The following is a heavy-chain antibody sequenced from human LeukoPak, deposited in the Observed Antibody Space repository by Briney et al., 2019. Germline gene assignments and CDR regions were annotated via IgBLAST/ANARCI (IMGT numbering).Heavy chain of an antibody. Sequence: PGGSLRLSCAASGVTVSDSYINWVRQAPGKGLEWVSVIYAAGSIYHAESGEGRFTISRAISKTTVYLQMNHLRADDTAVYYCGRCFGWLEHGWYFHLWGRGTLVTVSS. V-gene: IGHV3-53*01. CDR1: GVTVSDSY. J-gene: IGHJ2*01. CDR2: IYAAGSI. D-gene: IGHD3-9*01. CDR3: GRCFGWLEHGWYFHL.